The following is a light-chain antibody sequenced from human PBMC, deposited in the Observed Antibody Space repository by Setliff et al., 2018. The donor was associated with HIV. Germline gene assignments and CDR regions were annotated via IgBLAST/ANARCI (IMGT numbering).Light chain of an antibody. J-gene: IGLJ1*01. CDR2: DVS. CDR3: SSYTSSSTLGV. CDR1: SRDVGGHNY. V-gene: IGLV2-14*03. Sequence: QSALTQPASVSGSLGQSITMSCTGTSRDVGGHNYVSWYQQHPGKAPKLMIYDVSNRPSGVSNRFSGSKSGSTASLTISGLQAEDEADYYCSSYTSSSTLGVFGTGTKVTV.